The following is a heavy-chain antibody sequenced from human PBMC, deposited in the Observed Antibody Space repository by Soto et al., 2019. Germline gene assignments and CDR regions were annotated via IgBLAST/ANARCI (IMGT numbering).Heavy chain of an antibody. CDR3: ARDLAIAAAGTWFDP. J-gene: IGHJ5*02. CDR1: GFTFSSYW. D-gene: IGHD6-13*01. Sequence: EVQLVESGGGLVQPGGSLRLSCAASGFTFSSYWMSWVRQAPGKGLEWVANIKQDGSEKYYVDSVKGRFTISRDNAKNSLYLQMNSLRAEDTAVYYCARDLAIAAAGTWFDPWGQGTLVTVSS. CDR2: IKQDGSEK. V-gene: IGHV3-7*01.